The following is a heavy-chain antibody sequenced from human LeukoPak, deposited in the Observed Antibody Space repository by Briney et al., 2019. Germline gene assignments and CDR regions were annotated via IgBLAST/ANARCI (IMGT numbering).Heavy chain of an antibody. Sequence: PGRSLRLSCAASGFSFSNYAMHWVRQAPGKGLEWVAVISYDGSNIYYADSVKGRFTISRDNSKNTLYLQMNSLRGEDTAVYYCARDSYGLDYWGQGTLVTVSS. D-gene: IGHD5-18*01. CDR1: GFSFSNYA. V-gene: IGHV3-30-3*01. CDR3: ARDSYGLDY. CDR2: ISYDGSNI. J-gene: IGHJ4*02.